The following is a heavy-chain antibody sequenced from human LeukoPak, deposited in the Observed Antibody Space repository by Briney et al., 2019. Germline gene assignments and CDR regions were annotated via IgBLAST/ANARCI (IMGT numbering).Heavy chain of an antibody. CDR3: AGGRYCSGGSCYWFDP. J-gene: IGHJ5*02. CDR2: ISSSSSYI. D-gene: IGHD2-15*01. Sequence: GGSLRLSCAASGFTFSSYSMNWVRQAPGKGLEWVSSISSSSSYIYYADSVKGRFTISRDNAKNSLYLQMNSLRAEDTALYYCAGGRYCSGGSCYWFDPWGQGTLVTVSS. V-gene: IGHV3-21*04. CDR1: GFTFSSYS.